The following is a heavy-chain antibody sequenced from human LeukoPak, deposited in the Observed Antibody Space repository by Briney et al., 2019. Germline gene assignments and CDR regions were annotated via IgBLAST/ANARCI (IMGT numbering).Heavy chain of an antibody. D-gene: IGHD3-10*01. CDR3: ARDSEVRERSLNY. V-gene: IGHV3-48*01. CDR2: ISSSSSTI. CDR1: GFTFSSYS. Sequence: GGSLRPSCAASGFTFSSYSMNWVRQAPGKGLEWVSYISSSSSTIYYADSVKGRFTISRDNAKNSLYLQMNSLRAEDTAVYYCARDSEVRERSLNYWGQGTLVTVSS. J-gene: IGHJ4*02.